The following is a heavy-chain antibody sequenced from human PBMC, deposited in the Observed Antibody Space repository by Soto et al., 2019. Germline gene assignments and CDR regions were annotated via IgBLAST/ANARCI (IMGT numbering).Heavy chain of an antibody. CDR1: GGSISSSSYY. V-gene: IGHV4-39*01. CDR2: IYYSGST. D-gene: IGHD2-2*02. CDR3: ARPLSYTRPNYFDY. Sequence: SETLSLTCTVSGGSISSSSYYWGWIRQPPGKGLEWIGSIYYSGSTYYNPSLKSRVTISVDTSKNQFSLKLSSVTAADTAVYYCARPLSYTRPNYFDYWGQGTLVTVSS. J-gene: IGHJ4*02.